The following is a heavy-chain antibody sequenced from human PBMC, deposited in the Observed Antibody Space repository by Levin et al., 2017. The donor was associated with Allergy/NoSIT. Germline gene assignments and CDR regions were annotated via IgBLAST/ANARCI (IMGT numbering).Heavy chain of an antibody. CDR3: ARGRSSSSWYHGAFDI. V-gene: IGHV3-30-3*01. J-gene: IGHJ3*02. D-gene: IGHD6-13*01. CDR2: ISYDGSNK. Sequence: GGSLRLSCAASGFTFSSYAMHWVRQAPGKGLEWVAVISYDGSNKYYADSVKGRFTISRDNSKNTLYLQMNSLRAEDTAVYYCARGRSSSSWYHGAFDIWGQGTMVTVSS. CDR1: GFTFSSYA.